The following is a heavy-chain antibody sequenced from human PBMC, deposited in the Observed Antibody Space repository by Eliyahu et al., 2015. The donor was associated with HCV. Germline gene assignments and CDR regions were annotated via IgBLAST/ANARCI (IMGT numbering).Heavy chain of an antibody. CDR1: GYTFTNYW. Sequence: LVQSGAEVKKPGESLKISCKGSGYTFTNYWIGWVRQMPGKGLEWMGIIYPGDSDTRYSPSFQGQVTISADKSIRPPHPPVGQPEGPGPPLYYCARHYGSGSYRFDPWGQGTLVTVSS. CDR3: ARHYGSGSYRFDP. J-gene: IGHJ5*02. D-gene: IGHD3-10*01. CDR2: IYPGDSDT. V-gene: IGHV5-51*01.